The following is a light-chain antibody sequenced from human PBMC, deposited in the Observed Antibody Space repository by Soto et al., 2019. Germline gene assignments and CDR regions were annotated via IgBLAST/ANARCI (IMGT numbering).Light chain of an antibody. CDR3: CSYAGSSTLV. CDR2: EGS. V-gene: IGLV2-23*01. Sequence: QSALTQPAYVSGSPGQSITISCTGTSSDVGSYNLVSWYQQHTGKAPKLMIYEGSKRPSGVSNRFSGSKSGNTASLTISGLQAEDEADYYCCSYAGSSTLVFGGGTKLTVL. J-gene: IGLJ2*01. CDR1: SSDVGSYNL.